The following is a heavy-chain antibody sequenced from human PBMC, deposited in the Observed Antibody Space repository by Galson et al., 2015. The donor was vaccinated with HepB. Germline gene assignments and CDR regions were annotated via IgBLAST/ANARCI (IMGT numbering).Heavy chain of an antibody. CDR2: IKADGSEK. V-gene: IGHV3-7*01. J-gene: IGHJ4*02. CDR3: ATAGRYDGLSGRYYFDY. D-gene: IGHD5-12*01. CDR1: GFTFSSYW. Sequence: SLRLSCAAPGFTFSSYWMAWVRQAPGTGLEWVANIKADGSEKNYVGSVKGRFTISRDNARNSLYLQMDSLKAEDTAVYYCATAGRYDGLSGRYYFDYWGQGTLVTVSS.